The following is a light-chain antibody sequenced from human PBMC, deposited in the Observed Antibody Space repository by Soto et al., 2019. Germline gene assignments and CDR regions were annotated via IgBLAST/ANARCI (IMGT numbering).Light chain of an antibody. CDR2: KAS. CDR1: QSINSW. Sequence: DIQMTQSPSTLSASVGDIVTITCRASQSINSWLAWYQQKPGRAPKLLIYKASSLESGVPSRFSGSGSGTEVTLTISSLQPDEFATYYCQQYTSYSTFGQGTKVEIK. J-gene: IGKJ1*01. CDR3: QQYTSYST. V-gene: IGKV1-5*03.